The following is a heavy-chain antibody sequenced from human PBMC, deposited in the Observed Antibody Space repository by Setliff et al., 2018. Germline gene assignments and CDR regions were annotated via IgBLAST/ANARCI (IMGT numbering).Heavy chain of an antibody. CDR1: GDSISSSNW. Sequence: SETLSLTCAVSGDSISSSNWWNWVRQPPGKGLEWIGEIYHSGSTKYNPSLKSRVTISVDRSKNQFSLKLSSVTAADTAVYYCARSSYSGSYLNVWGQGTTVTVSS. CDR2: IYHSGST. V-gene: IGHV4-4*02. D-gene: IGHD1-26*01. CDR3: ARSSYSGSYLNV. J-gene: IGHJ6*02.